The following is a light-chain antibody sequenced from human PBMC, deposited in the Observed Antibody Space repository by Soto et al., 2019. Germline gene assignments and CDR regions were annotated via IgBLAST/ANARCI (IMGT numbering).Light chain of an antibody. CDR3: LQYDSSPWT. J-gene: IGKJ1*01. CDR2: GAS. CDR1: QSVSDSY. V-gene: IGKV3-20*01. Sequence: EIVLTQSPGTLSLSPGERATLSCRASQSVSDSYLAWYQQKPGQAPRLLVHGASSRATAIPDRFSGSGSGADFTLTISRLEPENFAVYYCLQYDSSPWTFGHGTKVDIK.